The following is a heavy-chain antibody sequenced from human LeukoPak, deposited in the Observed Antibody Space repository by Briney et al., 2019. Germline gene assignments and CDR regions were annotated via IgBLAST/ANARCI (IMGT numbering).Heavy chain of an antibody. CDR3: AKSQKDCGGDCYWSDFDI. CDR1: GVTFSSHG. D-gene: IGHD2-21*02. Sequence: PGGSLRPSCAGSGVTFSSHGMHWVPRAPGKGVGWVAGISYDGSNKYYTDSVKGRFTISRDNSKNTLHLQMNSLRAEDTALYYCAKSQKDCGGDCYWSDFDIWGQGTTVTVSS. V-gene: IGHV3-30*18. CDR2: ISYDGSNK. J-gene: IGHJ3*02.